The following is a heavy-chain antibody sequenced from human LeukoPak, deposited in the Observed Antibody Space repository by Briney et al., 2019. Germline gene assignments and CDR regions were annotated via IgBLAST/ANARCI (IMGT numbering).Heavy chain of an antibody. CDR2: IYYSGTT. Sequence: SETLSLTCTVSGGSISNTIYHWGWIRQPPGKGLEWIGSIYYSGTTYYNPSPKSRVTISVDTSRNHFSLRLSSVTAADTAMYHCAREIVSSVEFWGQGSLVTVSS. V-gene: IGHV4-39*02. CDR1: GGSISNTIYH. CDR3: AREIVSSVEF. J-gene: IGHJ4*02. D-gene: IGHD6-6*01.